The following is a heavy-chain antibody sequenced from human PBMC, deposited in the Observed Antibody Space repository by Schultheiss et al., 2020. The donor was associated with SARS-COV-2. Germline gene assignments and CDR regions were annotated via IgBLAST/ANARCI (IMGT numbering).Heavy chain of an antibody. CDR1: DNSISTGYY. Sequence: SETLSLTCTVSDNSISTGYYWGWVRQPPGKGLEWIGSIHYSGSTYYNPSLKSRVTISVDTSRRQFSLKLSSVTAADTAVYYCARDRGYSYGYEYYYYGMDVWGQGTTVTVSS. V-gene: IGHV4-38-2*02. J-gene: IGHJ6*02. CDR2: IHYSGST. D-gene: IGHD5-18*01. CDR3: ARDRGYSYGYEYYYYGMDV.